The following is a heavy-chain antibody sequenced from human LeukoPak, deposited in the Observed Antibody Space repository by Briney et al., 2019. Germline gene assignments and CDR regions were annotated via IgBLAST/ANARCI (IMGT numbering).Heavy chain of an antibody. CDR2: IKQDGSEK. CDR1: GFTFSSYW. CDR3: ARDLVVNWFDP. D-gene: IGHD2-15*01. Sequence: GGSLRLSCAASGFTFSSYWVSWVRQAPGKGLEWVANIKQDGSEKYYVDSVKGRFTISRDNAKNSLYLQMNSLRAEDTAVYYCARDLVVNWFDPWGQGTLVTVSS. J-gene: IGHJ5*02. V-gene: IGHV3-7*01.